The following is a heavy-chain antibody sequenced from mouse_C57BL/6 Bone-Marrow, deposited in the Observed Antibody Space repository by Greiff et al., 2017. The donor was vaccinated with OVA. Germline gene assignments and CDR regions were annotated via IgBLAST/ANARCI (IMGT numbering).Heavy chain of an antibody. CDR1: GYTFTSYG. J-gene: IGHJ2*01. Sequence: QVQLQQSGAELARPGASVKLSCKASGYTFTSYGISWVKQSTGQGLEWIGEIYPRSGNTYYNEKFKGKATLTADKSSSTAYMELRSLTSEDSAVYFCARGYYGSSVFDYWGQGTTLTVSS. CDR2: IYPRSGNT. CDR3: ARGYYGSSVFDY. V-gene: IGHV1-81*01. D-gene: IGHD1-1*01.